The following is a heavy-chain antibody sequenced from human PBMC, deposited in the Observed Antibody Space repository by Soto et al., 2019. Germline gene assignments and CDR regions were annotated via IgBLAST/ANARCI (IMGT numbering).Heavy chain of an antibody. V-gene: IGHV3-11*01. CDR3: ARSGIWGSYRSSYTFDI. J-gene: IGHJ3*02. CDR2: VGSSGSTI. Sequence: QVQLVESGGGLVKPGGSLRLSCSASGFTFSDYYMSWIRQAPGKGLEWVSYVGSSGSTIYYADSVKGRFTISRDNAKNSLYLQVNNLRAEDTAVYYCARSGIWGSYRSSYTFDIWGQGRMDTVSS. D-gene: IGHD3-16*02. CDR1: GFTFSDYY.